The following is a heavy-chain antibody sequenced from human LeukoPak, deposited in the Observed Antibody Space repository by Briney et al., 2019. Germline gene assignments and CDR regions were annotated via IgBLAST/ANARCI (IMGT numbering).Heavy chain of an antibody. CDR3: ARSVYGGQTGSWFDP. CDR1: GGSISSYY. Sequence: ETLSLTCTVSGGSISSYYWSWIRQPPGKGLAWIGYIYYSGSTNYNPSLKSRVTISVDTSKNQFSLKLSSVAAADTAVYYCARSVYGGQTGSWFDPWGQGTLVTVSS. J-gene: IGHJ5*02. V-gene: IGHV4-59*01. D-gene: IGHD4-23*01. CDR2: IYYSGST.